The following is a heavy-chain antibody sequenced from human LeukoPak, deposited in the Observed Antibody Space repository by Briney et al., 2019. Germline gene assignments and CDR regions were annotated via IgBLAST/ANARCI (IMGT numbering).Heavy chain of an antibody. D-gene: IGHD3-22*01. V-gene: IGHV1-46*01. J-gene: IGHJ4*02. CDR1: GYTFTSYY. CDR3: ARVPRYDSSGYFFDY. CDR2: INLSGGST. Sequence: ASVKVSCKASGYTFTSYYMHWVRQAPGQGLEWMGIINLSGGSTSYAQKFQGRVTMTRDTSTSTVYMELSSLRSEDTAVYYCARVPRYDSSGYFFDYWGQGTLVTVSS.